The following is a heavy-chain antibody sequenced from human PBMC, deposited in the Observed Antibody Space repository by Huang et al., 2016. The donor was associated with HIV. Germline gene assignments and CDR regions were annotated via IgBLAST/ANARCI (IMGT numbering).Heavy chain of an antibody. D-gene: IGHD6-19*01. CDR1: GGSISTSGYY. Sequence: QLQLQESGPGLVKPSETLSLTCTVSGGSISTSGYYWGWIRQPPGKGLEWIGSIDYSGVTSYNPSLKSRVTISVDTSKSQCSLKLSSVTAADTAVYYCARQDTSGWYADPYYFDYWGQGTLVTVSS. J-gene: IGHJ4*02. V-gene: IGHV4-39*01. CDR3: ARQDTSGWYADPYYFDY. CDR2: IDYSGVT.